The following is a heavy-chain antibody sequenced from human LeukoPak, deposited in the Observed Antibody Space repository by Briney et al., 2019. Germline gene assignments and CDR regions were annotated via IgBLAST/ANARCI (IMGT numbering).Heavy chain of an antibody. CDR1: GFTFSSYS. Sequence: PGGSLRLSCAASGFTFSSYSMNWVRQAPGKGLEWVSSISSSSSYIYYADAVKGRFTISRDNAKNSLYLQMNSLRAEDTAVYYCARQMITFGGVIADRGDAFDIWGQGTMVTVSS. CDR3: ARQMITFGGVIADRGDAFDI. J-gene: IGHJ3*02. CDR2: ISSSSSYI. D-gene: IGHD3-16*02. V-gene: IGHV3-21*01.